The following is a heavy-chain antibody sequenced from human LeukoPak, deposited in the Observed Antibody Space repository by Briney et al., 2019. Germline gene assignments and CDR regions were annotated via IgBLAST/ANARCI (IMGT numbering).Heavy chain of an antibody. D-gene: IGHD4/OR15-4a*01. CDR2: IIPIFGTA. J-gene: IGHJ4*02. CDR3: AGGVLKAPFDY. V-gene: IGHV1-69*05. CDR1: GGTFSSYA. Sequence: AVRDSSMASGGTFSSYAISWVRQAPGEGLEWMGGIIPIFGTANYAQKFQGRVTITTDESTSTAYMELSSLRSEDTAVYYCAGGVLKAPFDYWGQGTLVTVSS.